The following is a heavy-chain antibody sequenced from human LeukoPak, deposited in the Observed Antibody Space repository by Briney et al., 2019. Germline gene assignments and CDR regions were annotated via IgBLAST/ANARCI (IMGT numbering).Heavy chain of an antibody. J-gene: IGHJ4*02. CDR1: GFAFGSEA. CDR3: AKITGTTVLFDY. CDR2: ISPGGGTT. D-gene: IGHD1-20*01. Sequence: PGGSLRLSCAVSGFAFGSEAMSWVRQSPARGLEWVASISPGGGTTYYADYVKGRFTISRDNSNNSLFVQMNSLRAEDTAVYFCAKITGTTVLFDYWGQGTLVTVSS. V-gene: IGHV3-23*01.